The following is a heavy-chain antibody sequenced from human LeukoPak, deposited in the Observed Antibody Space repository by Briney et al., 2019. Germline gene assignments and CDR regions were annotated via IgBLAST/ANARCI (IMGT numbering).Heavy chain of an antibody. D-gene: IGHD3-3*01. Sequence: GGSLRLSCAASGFTFSSYSMTWVRQAPGKGLEWVSAISGSGGSTYYADSVKGRFTISRDNSKNTLYLQINSLRAEDTAVYYCAKVRFLEWLLYYWGQGTLVTVSS. CDR3: AKVRFLEWLLYY. CDR2: ISGSGGST. V-gene: IGHV3-23*01. J-gene: IGHJ4*02. CDR1: GFTFSSYS.